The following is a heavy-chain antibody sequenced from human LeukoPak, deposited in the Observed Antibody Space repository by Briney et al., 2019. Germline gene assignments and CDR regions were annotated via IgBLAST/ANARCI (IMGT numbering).Heavy chain of an antibody. CDR2: IYTSGST. V-gene: IGHV4-61*02. D-gene: IGHD3-10*01. CDR1: GGSISSGSYY. J-gene: IGHJ4*02. Sequence: SETLSLTCTVSGGSISSGSYYWSWIRQPAGKGLEWIGRIYTSGSTNYNPSLKSRVTISVDTSKNQFSLKLSSVTAADTAVYYCARALLWFGNFDYWGQGTLVTVSS. CDR3: ARALLWFGNFDY.